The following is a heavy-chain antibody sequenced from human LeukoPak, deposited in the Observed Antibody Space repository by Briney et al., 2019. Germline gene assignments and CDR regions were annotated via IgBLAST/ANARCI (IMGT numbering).Heavy chain of an antibody. V-gene: IGHV3-7*01. CDR2: INTDGSTK. Sequence: SGGSLRLSCAVSGRTFSGYWMTWIRQAPGKGLEWIANINTDGSTKNYVDSEKGLLTVSKDNNNKSLYLQMNSLGAEDAAVYHCARDLSPNRGRLPYDAFDIWGRGTSVTVSS. D-gene: IGHD1-26*01. CDR1: GRTFSGYW. J-gene: IGHJ3*02. CDR3: ARDLSPNRGRLPYDAFDI.